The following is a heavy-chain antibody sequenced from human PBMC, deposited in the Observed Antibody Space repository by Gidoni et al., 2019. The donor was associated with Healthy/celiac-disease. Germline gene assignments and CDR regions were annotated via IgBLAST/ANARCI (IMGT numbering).Heavy chain of an antibody. CDR2: IRSKAYGGTT. J-gene: IGHJ4*02. CDR3: TRESGSYVFDY. Sequence: EVQLVESGGGLVQPGRSLRLSCTAAGFTFGDYAMSWVRQAPGKGLEWVGFIRSKAYGGTTEYAASVKGGFTISRDDSKSIAYLQMNSLKTEDTAVYYCTRESGSYVFDYWGQGTLVTVSS. CDR1: GFTFGDYA. V-gene: IGHV3-49*04. D-gene: IGHD1-26*01.